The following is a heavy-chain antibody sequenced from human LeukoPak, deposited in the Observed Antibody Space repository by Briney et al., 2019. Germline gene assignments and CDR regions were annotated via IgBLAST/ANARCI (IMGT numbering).Heavy chain of an antibody. Sequence: SVKVSCKASGGTFSSYAISWVRQAPGQGLEWMGRIIPIFGTANYEQKFQGRVAITTDESTSTAYMELSSLRSEDTAVYYCASIIETYYYDSSGYFNAFDIWGQGTMVTVSS. J-gene: IGHJ3*02. V-gene: IGHV1-69*05. CDR3: ASIIETYYYDSSGYFNAFDI. CDR2: IIPIFGTA. CDR1: GGTFSSYA. D-gene: IGHD3-22*01.